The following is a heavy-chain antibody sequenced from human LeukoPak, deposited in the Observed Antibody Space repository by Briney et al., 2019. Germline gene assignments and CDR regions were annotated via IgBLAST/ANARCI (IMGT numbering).Heavy chain of an antibody. J-gene: IGHJ5*02. V-gene: IGHV1-69*02. Sequence: SVKVSCKASGGTFSSYTISWVRQAPGQGLEWMGRIIPILGIANYAQKFQGRVTITADKSTSTAYMELSSLRSEDTAVYYCARQATSIVGATTNRFDLWGQGTLVTVSS. CDR2: IIPILGIA. CDR1: GGTFSSYT. D-gene: IGHD1-26*01. CDR3: ARQATSIVGATTNRFDL.